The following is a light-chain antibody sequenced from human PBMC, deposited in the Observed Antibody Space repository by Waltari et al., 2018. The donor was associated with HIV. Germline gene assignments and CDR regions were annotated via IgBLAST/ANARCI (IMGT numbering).Light chain of an antibody. V-gene: IGKV3-15*01. CDR1: QSVGSA. CDR2: GAS. J-gene: IGKJ4*01. Sequence: EIVMTQSPATLSVSPGERVALSCRASQSVGSALAWYQQKPGQVPRLLIHGASTRATGVPARFSGSGSETEFTLTISSLQSEDFAVYYCQQYNKWPLTFGGGTKVEIK. CDR3: QQYNKWPLT.